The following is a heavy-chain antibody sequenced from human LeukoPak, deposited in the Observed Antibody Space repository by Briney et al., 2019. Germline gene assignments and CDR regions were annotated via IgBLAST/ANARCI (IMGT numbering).Heavy chain of an antibody. J-gene: IGHJ3*02. D-gene: IGHD3-22*01. V-gene: IGHV3-30*18. Sequence: GGSLRLSCAASGFTFSSYGMHWVRQAPGKGLEGVAIISYDGSNKYYADSVKGRFTISRDNSKNTLYLQMNSLRAENTAVYYCAKGSVGGSGYPNDAFDIWGQGTMVTVSS. CDR1: GFTFSSYG. CDR2: ISYDGSNK. CDR3: AKGSVGGSGYPNDAFDI.